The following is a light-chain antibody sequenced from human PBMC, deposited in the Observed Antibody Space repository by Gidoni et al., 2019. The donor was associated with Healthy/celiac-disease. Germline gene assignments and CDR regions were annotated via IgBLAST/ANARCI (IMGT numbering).Light chain of an antibody. V-gene: IGKV3-11*01. CDR1: QSVSSY. J-gene: IGKJ2*01. Sequence: EIVVTQSPATLSLSSGERATLSCRASQSVSSYLAWYQQKPGQAPRLLIYDASNRATGIPARFSGSGSGTDFTLTISSLDPEDFAVYYCQQRSNWPRGTFGQGTKLEIK. CDR2: DAS. CDR3: QQRSNWPRGT.